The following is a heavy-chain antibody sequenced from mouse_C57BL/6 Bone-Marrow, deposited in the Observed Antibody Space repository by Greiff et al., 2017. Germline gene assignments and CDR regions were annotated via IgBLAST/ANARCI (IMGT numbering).Heavy chain of an antibody. CDR3: ARIGSSKGYFDV. CDR2: IDPANGNT. V-gene: IGHV14-3*01. Sequence: VQLQQSVAELVRPGASVKLSCTASGFNIKKTYMHWVKQRPEQGLEWIGRIDPANGNTKYAPKFQGKATITADTSSNTAYLQLSSLTSEDTAIYYCARIGSSKGYFDVWGTGTTVTVSS. CDR1: GFNIKKTY. D-gene: IGHD1-1*01. J-gene: IGHJ1*03.